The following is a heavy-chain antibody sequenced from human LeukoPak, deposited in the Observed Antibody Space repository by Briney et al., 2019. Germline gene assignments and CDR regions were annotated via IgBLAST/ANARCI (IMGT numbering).Heavy chain of an antibody. CDR3: AKDDGWGRYKH. V-gene: IGHV3-23*01. Sequence: PGGTLRLSCAASGFTFSSHGMNWVRQAPGKGLEWVSGISPSGGITYYTDSVKGRFTISRDNSKNTQSLQMNSLRAEDTAVYYCAKDDGWGRYKHWGQGTLVTVSS. CDR1: GFTFSSHG. J-gene: IGHJ1*01. D-gene: IGHD3-16*01. CDR2: ISPSGGIT.